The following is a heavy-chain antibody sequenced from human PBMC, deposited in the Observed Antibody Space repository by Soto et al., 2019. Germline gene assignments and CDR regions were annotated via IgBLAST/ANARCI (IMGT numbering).Heavy chain of an antibody. D-gene: IGHD3-22*01. CDR3: ARGPDYYDSSGRLFYYYYYGMDV. Sequence: ASVKVSCKASGYTFTGYYMHWVRQAPGQGLEWMGWINPNSGGTNYAQKFQGRVTMTRDTSISTAYMELSGLRSDDTAVYYCARGPDYYDSSGRLFYYYYYGMDVWGQGTTVTVSS. CDR1: GYTFTGYY. CDR2: INPNSGGT. V-gene: IGHV1-2*02. J-gene: IGHJ6*02.